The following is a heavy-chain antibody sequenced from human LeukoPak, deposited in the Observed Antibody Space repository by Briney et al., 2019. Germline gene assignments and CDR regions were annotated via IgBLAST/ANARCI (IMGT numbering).Heavy chain of an antibody. J-gene: IGHJ4*02. Sequence: PGGSLRLSCAASGFTFSSYWMSWVRQAPGKGLEWVANIKQDGSEKYYVGSVKGRFTISRDNAKNSVYLQMNSLRAEDTAVYYCARDKVVGATYLDYWGQGTLVTASS. CDR2: IKQDGSEK. CDR1: GFTFSSYW. CDR3: ARDKVVGATYLDY. V-gene: IGHV3-7*01. D-gene: IGHD2-15*01.